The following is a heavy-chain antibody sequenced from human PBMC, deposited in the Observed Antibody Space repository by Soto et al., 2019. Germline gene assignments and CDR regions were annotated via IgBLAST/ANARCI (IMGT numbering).Heavy chain of an antibody. J-gene: IGHJ4*02. CDR3: ARNRRSYALGY. CDR2: ISANNGNT. Sequence: QVQLVQSGAEVKKPGASVKVSCKASGYTFTNYGISWVRQAPGQGVEWMGWISANNGNTNYEQKRQGRVTMTPDTTTSTSNMTLRSLRPDDTAVDYCARNRRSYALGYWGQGPLVTASS. V-gene: IGHV1-18*01. CDR1: GYTFTNYG. D-gene: IGHD1-26*01.